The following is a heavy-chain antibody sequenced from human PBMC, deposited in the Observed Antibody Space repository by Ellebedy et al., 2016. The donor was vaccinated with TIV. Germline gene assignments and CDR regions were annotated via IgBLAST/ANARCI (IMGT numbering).Heavy chain of an antibody. J-gene: IGHJ6*02. CDR3: ARGPLWWLHHHYYYGMDV. CDR2: ISAYNGNT. D-gene: IGHD5-12*01. CDR1: GYTFTSYG. Sequence: ASVKVSCXASGYTFTSYGISWVRQAPGQGLEWMGWISAYNGNTNYAQKLQGRVTMTTDTSTSTAYMELRSLRSDDTAVYYCARGPLWWLHHHYYYGMDVWGQGTTVTVSS. V-gene: IGHV1-18*01.